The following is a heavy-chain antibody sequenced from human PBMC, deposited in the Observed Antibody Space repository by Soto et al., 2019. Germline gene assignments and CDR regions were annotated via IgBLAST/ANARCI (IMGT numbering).Heavy chain of an antibody. J-gene: IGHJ6*02. V-gene: IGHV1-3*01. CDR3: ARVITVVRGVIRGPSGMDV. CDR1: GYTFTSYA. Sequence: QVQLVQSGAEVKKPGASVKVSCKASGYTFTSYAMHWVRQAPGQRLEWMGWINAGNGNTKYSQKFQGRVTITRDTSASKAYRELSSLRSEDTAVYYCARVITVVRGVIRGPSGMDVWGQGTTVTVSS. D-gene: IGHD3-10*01. CDR2: INAGNGNT.